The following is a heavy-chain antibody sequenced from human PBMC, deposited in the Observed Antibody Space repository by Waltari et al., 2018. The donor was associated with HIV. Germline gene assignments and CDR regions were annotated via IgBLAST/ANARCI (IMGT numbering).Heavy chain of an antibody. CDR2: ISGSGGST. D-gene: IGHD2-21*01. CDR1: GCTLRSNA. CDR3: AKGCGSGYYYYGMDV. J-gene: IGHJ6*02. Sequence: EVQLLESGGGLVQPGGSLRLDCEASGCTLRSNARGWVRQAPGKGLEWVSAISGSGGSTYYADSVKGRFTISRDNSKNTLYLQMNSLRAEDTAVYYCAKGCGSGYYYYGMDVWGQGTTVTVSS. V-gene: IGHV3-23*01.